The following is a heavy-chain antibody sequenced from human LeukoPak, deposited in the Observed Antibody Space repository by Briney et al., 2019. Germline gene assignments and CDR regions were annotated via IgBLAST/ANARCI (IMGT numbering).Heavy chain of an antibody. CDR3: ARAYCGGDCYRGWFDT. Sequence: SETLPLTCTVSGGSISSYYWSWIRQPPGKGLEWIGYIYYSGSTNYNPSLTSRVTISVDTSKNQFSLKLSSVTAADTAVYYCARAYCGGDCYRGWFDTWGQGKLVTVSS. CDR2: IYYSGST. CDR1: GGSISSYY. J-gene: IGHJ5*02. V-gene: IGHV4-59*01. D-gene: IGHD2-21*02.